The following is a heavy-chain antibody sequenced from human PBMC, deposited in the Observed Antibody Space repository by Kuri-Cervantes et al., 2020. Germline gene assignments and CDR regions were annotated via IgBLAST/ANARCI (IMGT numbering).Heavy chain of an antibody. CDR2: INPNSGGT. V-gene: IGHV1-2*02. Sequence: ASVKVSCKASGYTFTGYYMHWVRQAPGQGLEWMGWINPNSGGTNYAQKFQGRVTMTRDTSISTAYMELSRLRSDDTAVYYCARDRARFLEWLLSPYYYYGMDVWGQGTTVTASS. CDR1: GYTFTGYY. CDR3: ARDRARFLEWLLSPYYYYGMDV. J-gene: IGHJ6*02. D-gene: IGHD3-3*01.